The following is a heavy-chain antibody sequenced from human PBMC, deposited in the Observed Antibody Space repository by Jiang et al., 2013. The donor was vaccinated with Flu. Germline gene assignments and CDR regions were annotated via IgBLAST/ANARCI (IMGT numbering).Heavy chain of an antibody. V-gene: IGHV1-24*01. D-gene: IGHD3-22*01. CDR1: GYSLSDLY. CDR3: AASDRSGYFWYYIAH. Sequence: SGAEVKKPGASLKVSCKVSGYSLSDLYMHWVRQAPGKGLEWMGVFDPVDGETFYAERFQGRATMTEDTSTDTAYMELRSLTTEDTAVYHCAASDRSGYFWYYIAHWGQGSLVTVSS. CDR2: FDPVDGET. J-gene: IGHJ4*02.